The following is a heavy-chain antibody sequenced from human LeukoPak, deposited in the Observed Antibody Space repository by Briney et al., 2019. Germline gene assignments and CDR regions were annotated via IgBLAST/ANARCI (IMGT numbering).Heavy chain of an antibody. V-gene: IGHV4-30-4*01. CDR3: ARRTRGSGSTDFDY. CDR1: GGFLSSGVYY. Sequence: SRTLSLTCIVSGGFLSSGVYYWSWIRQSPGEGLEWIGYIYYSGSTYYNPSLKSRVTMSVDTSKNQFSLKVSSVTVADTAVYYCARRTRGSGSTDFDYWGQGTLVTVSS. CDR2: IYYSGST. D-gene: IGHD3-10*01. J-gene: IGHJ4*02.